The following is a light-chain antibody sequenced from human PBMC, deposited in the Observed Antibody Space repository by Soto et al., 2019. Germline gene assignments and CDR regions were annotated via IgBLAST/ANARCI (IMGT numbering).Light chain of an antibody. CDR1: SSDVGGYNY. Sequence: QSVLTQPASVSVSPGQSITISCTGTSSDVGGYNYVSWYQHHPGKAPKLMIYEVSNRPSGVSNRFSGSKSGNTASLTISGLQAEDEADYYCSSYTTSGTWVFGGGTKLTVL. CDR2: EVS. J-gene: IGLJ3*02. CDR3: SSYTTSGTWV. V-gene: IGLV2-14*01.